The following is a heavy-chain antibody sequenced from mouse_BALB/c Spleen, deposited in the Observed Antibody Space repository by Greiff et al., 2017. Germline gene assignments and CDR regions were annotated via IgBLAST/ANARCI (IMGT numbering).Heavy chain of an antibody. Sequence: DVKLVESGPGLVKPSQSLSLTCTVTGYSITSDYAWNWIRQSPGNKLEWRCYISYIGSTSYNQSLKSRISITRDTSKNQFFLQLNSVTTEDTATYYCARDYGYCFDYWGQGTTLTVSA. J-gene: IGHJ2*01. CDR2: ISYIGST. CDR3: ARDYGYCFDY. D-gene: IGHD1-2*01. V-gene: IGHV3-2*02. CDR1: GYSITSDYA.